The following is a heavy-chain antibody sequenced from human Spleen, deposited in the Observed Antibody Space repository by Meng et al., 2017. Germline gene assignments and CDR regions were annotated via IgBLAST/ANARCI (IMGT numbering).Heavy chain of an antibody. CDR3: ARRQKGYCIGGSCYLDY. J-gene: IGHJ4*02. CDR1: GYSFISYW. D-gene: IGHD2-15*01. V-gene: IGHV5-51*01. Sequence: GGSLRLSCKASGYSFISYWIGWVRQMPGKGLEWMGIIYSGDSDTIYSPSFQGQVTISVDRSINTTYLQWSGLKASDTAMHYCARRQKGYCIGGSCYLDYWGQGTLVTVSS. CDR2: IYSGDSDT.